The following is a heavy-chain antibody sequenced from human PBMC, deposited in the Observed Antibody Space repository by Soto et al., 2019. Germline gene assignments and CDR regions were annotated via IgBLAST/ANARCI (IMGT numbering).Heavy chain of an antibody. CDR3: ARDRSGYSNWFDP. CDR2: IYYSGST. Sequence: SETLSLTCTVSGGSISSYYWSWIRQPPGKGLEWIGYIYYSGSTNYNPSLKSRVTISVDTSKNQFSLKLSSVTAADTAVYYCARDRSGYSNWFDPWGQGTLVTVSS. J-gene: IGHJ5*02. CDR1: GGSISSYY. D-gene: IGHD3-22*01. V-gene: IGHV4-59*01.